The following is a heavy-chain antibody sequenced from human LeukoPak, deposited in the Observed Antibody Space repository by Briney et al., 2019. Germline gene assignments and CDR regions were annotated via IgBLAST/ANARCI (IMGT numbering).Heavy chain of an antibody. V-gene: IGHV1-2*02. D-gene: IGHD6-13*01. CDR2: INPNSGET. Sequence: ASVKVSCKASGYTLSDYYMHWVRQAPGQGLEWMGWINPNSGETNYAQNLQGRVTLTSDTAINTAYMELSRLRSDDTAVYFCAREEGAPIAAANIWGLGTKVTVSS. J-gene: IGHJ3*02. CDR1: GYTLSDYY. CDR3: AREEGAPIAAANI.